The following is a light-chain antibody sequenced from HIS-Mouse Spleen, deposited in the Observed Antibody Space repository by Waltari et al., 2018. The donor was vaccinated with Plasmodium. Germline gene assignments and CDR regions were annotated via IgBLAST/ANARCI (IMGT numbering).Light chain of an antibody. Sequence: DIQMTQSPSSLSASVGARVTITRQASQDISNYLNWYQQKPGEAPKLLRYDASNLETGVPSRFSGSGSGTDFTFTISSLQPEDIATYYCQQYDNLPLTFGGGTKVEIK. CDR2: DAS. J-gene: IGKJ4*01. CDR1: QDISNY. CDR3: QQYDNLPLT. V-gene: IGKV1-33*01.